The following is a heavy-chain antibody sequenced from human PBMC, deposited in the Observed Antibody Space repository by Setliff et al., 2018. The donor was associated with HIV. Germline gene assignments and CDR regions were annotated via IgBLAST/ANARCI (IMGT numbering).Heavy chain of an antibody. V-gene: IGHV4-4*09. CDR1: GDSISTDY. CDR2: IYNSAST. J-gene: IGHJ4*02. D-gene: IGHD2-8*02. CDR3: ARLIHTGLLYFDF. Sequence: SETLSLTCTVSGDSISTDYWTWIRQPPGKGLEWIGYIYNSASTSYNPSLKSRVTMSLDTSRYQFSLNLRSVTAADTAVYFCARLIHTGLLYFDFWGLGTLVTVSS.